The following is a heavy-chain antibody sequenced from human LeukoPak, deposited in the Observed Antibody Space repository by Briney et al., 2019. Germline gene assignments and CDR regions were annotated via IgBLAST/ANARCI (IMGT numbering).Heavy chain of an antibody. CDR3: ARDVPGIAVAGPLRY. CDR2: INPSGGST. J-gene: IGHJ4*02. Sequence: ASVKVSCKASGYTFTSYYMHWVRQAPGQGLEWMGIINPSGGSTSYAQKFQGRVTMTTDTSTSTAYMELRSLRSDDTAVYYCARDVPGIAVAGPLRYWGQGTLVTVSS. D-gene: IGHD6-19*01. CDR1: GYTFTSYY. V-gene: IGHV1-46*01.